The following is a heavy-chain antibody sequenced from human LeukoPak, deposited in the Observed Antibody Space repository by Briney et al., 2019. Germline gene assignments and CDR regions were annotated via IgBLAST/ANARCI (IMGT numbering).Heavy chain of an antibody. Sequence: GGSLRLSCAASGFTFSSYSMNWVRQAPGKGLEWVSSISSSSSYIYYADSVKGRFTISRDNSKNTVYLLMNSLSAEDTAIYYCARNDIGTGQYFDFWGQGTLVTVSS. CDR1: GFTFSSYS. V-gene: IGHV3-21*04. J-gene: IGHJ4*02. CDR3: ARNDIGTGQYFDF. CDR2: ISSSSSYI. D-gene: IGHD3-9*01.